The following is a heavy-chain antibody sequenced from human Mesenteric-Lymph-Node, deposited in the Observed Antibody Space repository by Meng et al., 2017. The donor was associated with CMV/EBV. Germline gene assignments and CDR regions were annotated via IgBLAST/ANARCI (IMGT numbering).Heavy chain of an antibody. D-gene: IGHD6-13*01. CDR3: AKDNVAAAGLFDY. J-gene: IGHJ4*02. CDR2: IWYDGSNK. V-gene: IGHV3-33*06. Sequence: WGESGFNLSSYGMQWVRQAPGKGLEWVAVIWYDGSNKYYEDSVKGRFTISRDNSKNTLYLQMNSLRAEDTAVYYCAKDNVAAAGLFDYWGQGTLVTVSS. CDR1: GFNLSSYG.